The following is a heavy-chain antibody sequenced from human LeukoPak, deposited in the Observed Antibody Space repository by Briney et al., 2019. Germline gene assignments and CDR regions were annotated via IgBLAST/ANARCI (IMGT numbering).Heavy chain of an antibody. J-gene: IGHJ6*02. CDR2: IKQDGSEK. V-gene: IGHV3-7*01. D-gene: IGHD4-17*01. Sequence: GGSLRLSCAASGFIFSSYWMIWVRQATGEGLEGVANIKQDGSEKYYVDSVKGRFTISRDNAKNSLYLQMNSLRVEDTAVYYCARDGLTTGYYYYYGMDVWGQGTTVTVSS. CDR3: ARDGLTTGYYYYYGMDV. CDR1: GFIFSSYW.